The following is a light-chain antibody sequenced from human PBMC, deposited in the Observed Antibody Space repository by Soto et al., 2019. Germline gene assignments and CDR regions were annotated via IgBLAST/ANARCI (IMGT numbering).Light chain of an antibody. Sequence: QSALTQPASVSGSPGQSITISCTGTSSDVGSYNLVSWYQQHPGKAPKVMIYEVSKRPSGVPNRFSGSKSGNTASLTISGLQAEDEADYYCCSYADSSTYVFGTGTKVTVL. J-gene: IGLJ1*01. CDR3: CSYADSSTYV. V-gene: IGLV2-23*02. CDR1: SSDVGSYNL. CDR2: EVS.